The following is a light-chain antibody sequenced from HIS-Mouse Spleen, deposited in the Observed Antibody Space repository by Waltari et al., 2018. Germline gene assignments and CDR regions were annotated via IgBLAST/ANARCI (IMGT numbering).Light chain of an antibody. Sequence: SYELTQPPSVSVSPGQTARITCSGDALPKKYAYWYQQKSGQAPVLVIYEDSNRPSGIPGRFSGSSSGTMATWTISGAQVEDEADYYCYSTDSSGNHRVFGGGTKLTVL. CDR2: EDS. V-gene: IGLV3-10*01. CDR3: YSTDSSGNHRV. CDR1: ALPKKY. J-gene: IGLJ2*01.